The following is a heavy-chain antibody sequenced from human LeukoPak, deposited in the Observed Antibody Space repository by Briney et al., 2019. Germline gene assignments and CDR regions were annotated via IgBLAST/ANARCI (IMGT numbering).Heavy chain of an antibody. V-gene: IGHV3-23*01. Sequence: GGSLRLSCAASGFTFSSYAMSWVRQAPGKGLEWVSLISGSGGSTYYADSVKGRFTISRDNSKNTLYLQMNSLRAEDTAVYCCAKRPPGYYYGMDVWGQGTTVTVSS. CDR2: ISGSGGST. CDR1: GFTFSSYA. J-gene: IGHJ6*02. CDR3: AKRPPGYYYGMDV. D-gene: IGHD3-10*01.